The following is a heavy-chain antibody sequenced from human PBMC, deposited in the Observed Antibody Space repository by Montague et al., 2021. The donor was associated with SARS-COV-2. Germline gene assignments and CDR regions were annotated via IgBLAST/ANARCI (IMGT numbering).Heavy chain of an antibody. CDR1: GGSISSSNYY. V-gene: IGHV4-39*01. Sequence: SETLSLTCTVSGGSISSSNYYWGWIRQPPGKGLEWIGCIYYSGSTYYNPSLKSRVTISVDTPKNQFSLKLSSVTAADPAVYYCAGFPTSYYYGGKAAAATPDSFDLWGQGTLVTVSS. D-gene: IGHD3-10*01. J-gene: IGHJ3*01. CDR3: AGFPTSYYYGGKAAAATPDSFDL. CDR2: IYYSGST.